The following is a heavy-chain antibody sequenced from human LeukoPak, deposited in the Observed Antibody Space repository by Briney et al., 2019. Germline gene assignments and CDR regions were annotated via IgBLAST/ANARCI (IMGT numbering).Heavy chain of an antibody. J-gene: IGHJ4*02. CDR2: ISHDGANK. Sequence: GGSLRLSCAASGFTFNSGFPFSSYIMHWVRQAPGKGLDWVALISHDGANKYYADSVKGRFTISRDNSKNTLYLQMNRLRVEDTAAYYCARAEIRGASGLDYWGLGTLVAVSS. V-gene: IGHV3-30-3*01. CDR3: ARAEIRGASGLDY. D-gene: IGHD3-10*01. CDR1: GFTFNSGFPFSSYI.